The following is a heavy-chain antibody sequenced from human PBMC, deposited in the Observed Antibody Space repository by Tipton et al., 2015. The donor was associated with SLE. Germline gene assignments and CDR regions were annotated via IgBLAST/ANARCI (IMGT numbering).Heavy chain of an antibody. D-gene: IGHD1-7*01. Sequence: SLRLSCAASGFTFSSYSMNWVRQAPGKGLEWVSYISTTGSYMYYADSVQGRFTISRDNAKNSLYLQMNSLRAGDTAVYYCARGRTWNFDAFDIWGQGTMVTVSS. J-gene: IGHJ3*02. CDR2: ISTTGSYM. CDR1: GFTFSSYS. CDR3: ARGRTWNFDAFDI. V-gene: IGHV3-21*05.